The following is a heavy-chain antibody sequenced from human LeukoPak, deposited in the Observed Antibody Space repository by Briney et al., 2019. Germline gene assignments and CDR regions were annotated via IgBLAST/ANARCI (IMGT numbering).Heavy chain of an antibody. CDR3: ARGGGYDAFDI. V-gene: IGHV4-4*02. J-gene: IGHJ3*02. CDR2: INHSGST. D-gene: IGHD6-13*01. Sequence: PSETLSLTCGVSGGSITSTNYWTWVRQPPGKGLEWTGEINHSGSTNYNPSLKSRVTISVDTSKNQFSLKLSSVTAADTAVYYCARGGGYDAFDIWGQGTMVTVSS. CDR1: GGSITSTNY.